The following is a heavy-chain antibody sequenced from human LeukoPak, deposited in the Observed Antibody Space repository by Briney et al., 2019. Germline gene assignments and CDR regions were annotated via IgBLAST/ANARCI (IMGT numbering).Heavy chain of an antibody. CDR1: GSIFSDYY. D-gene: IGHD4-23*01. CDR3: ATLTRSVDPLTY. V-gene: IGHV3-11*03. J-gene: IGHJ4*02. CDR2: ISGRSSYT. Sequence: PGGPLRPSSAAAGSIFSDYYMTWIRQPPGKGLEWVSCISGRSSYTYYADSVEGRFPISRDNAKNSLYQQMNSVRAGDTGVFFCATLTRSVDPLTYWGQGTLVTVSS.